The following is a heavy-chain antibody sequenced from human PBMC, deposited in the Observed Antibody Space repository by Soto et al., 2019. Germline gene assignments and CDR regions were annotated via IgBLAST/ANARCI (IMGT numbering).Heavy chain of an antibody. CDR3: ARAAYTSGYYYFDH. D-gene: IGHD6-19*01. CDR2: IWFDGSNK. V-gene: IGHV3-33*01. J-gene: IGHJ4*02. Sequence: GGSLRLSCASSGFTFSSHAMHWVRQAPGKGLEWVANIWFDGSNKNYADSVKGRFTISRDNSKNTLFLQVNSLRAEDTAIYYCARAAYTSGYYYFDHWGQGTPVTVPS. CDR1: GFTFSSHA.